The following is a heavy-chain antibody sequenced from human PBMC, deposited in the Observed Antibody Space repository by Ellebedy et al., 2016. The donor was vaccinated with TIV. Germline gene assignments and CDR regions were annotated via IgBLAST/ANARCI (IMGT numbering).Heavy chain of an antibody. Sequence: AASVKVSCKASGYTFTSYGISWVRQAPGQGLEWMGWISAYNGNTNYAQKLQGRVTMTTDTSTSTAYMELRSLRSDDTAVYYCARDWEGYSSGWVGLYYYGMDVWGQGTTVTVSS. CDR2: ISAYNGNT. D-gene: IGHD6-19*01. CDR3: ARDWEGYSSGWVGLYYYGMDV. V-gene: IGHV1-18*04. J-gene: IGHJ6*02. CDR1: GYTFTSYG.